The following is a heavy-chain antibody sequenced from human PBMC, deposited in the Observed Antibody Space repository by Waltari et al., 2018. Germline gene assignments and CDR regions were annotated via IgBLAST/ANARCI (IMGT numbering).Heavy chain of an antibody. CDR2: IGGTHSNI. V-gene: IGHV3-21*03. CDR3: TRDLYGSGGDWFDP. J-gene: IGHJ5*02. Sequence: EVRMAESGGGLVKPGGALRLSCQASGFGFRSLDMNWVRQAPGTGLEWVSSIGGTHSNIFYADSVKGRFTVSRDNAKNSLYLQMDNLRAEDSGLYFCTRDLYGSGGDWFDPWGQGTLVTVSS. D-gene: IGHD3-10*01. CDR1: GFGFRSLD.